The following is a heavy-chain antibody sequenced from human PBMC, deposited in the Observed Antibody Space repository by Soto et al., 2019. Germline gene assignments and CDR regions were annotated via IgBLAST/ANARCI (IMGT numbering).Heavy chain of an antibody. V-gene: IGHV3-30-3*01. D-gene: IGHD2-15*01. Sequence: QVQLVESGGGVVQPGRSLRLSCAASGFTFSGFAMHWVRQAPGKGLEWVAVISYDGSNKYYADSVKGRFTIFRDNSKNTLYVQMNSLRAEDTAVYYCARFKGCSGGSCYSHFDYWGQGTLVTVSS. CDR2: ISYDGSNK. CDR3: ARFKGCSGGSCYSHFDY. CDR1: GFTFSGFA. J-gene: IGHJ4*02.